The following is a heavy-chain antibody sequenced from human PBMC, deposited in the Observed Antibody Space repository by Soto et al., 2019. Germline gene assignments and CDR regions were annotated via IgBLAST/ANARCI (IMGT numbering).Heavy chain of an antibody. CDR1: GGTFTNYA. V-gene: IGHV1-69*01. Sequence: QVQLVQSGSEVKKPGSSVKVSCKASGGTFTNYAISWVRQAPGQGLEWMGGLIPIFGTPNYAQKFQGRVTITADQSTSTAYMELRSLRSEDTAVYYCARGRRQYLVEFFDYWGQGTLVTVSS. J-gene: IGHJ4*02. D-gene: IGHD4-4*01. CDR3: ARGRRQYLVEFFDY. CDR2: LIPIFGTP.